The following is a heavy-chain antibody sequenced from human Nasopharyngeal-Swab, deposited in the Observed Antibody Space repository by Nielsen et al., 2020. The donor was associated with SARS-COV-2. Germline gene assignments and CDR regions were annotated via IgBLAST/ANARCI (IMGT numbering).Heavy chain of an antibody. D-gene: IGHD2-2*02. V-gene: IGHV1-69*10. CDR3: ARGYIVVVPAAIRGRDYYYYYGMDV. CDR1: GCTFSSYA. J-gene: IGHJ6*02. Sequence: SVKVSCKASGCTFSSYAISWVRQATGQGLEWMGGIIPILGIANYAQKFQGRVTITADKSTSTAYMELSSLRSEDTDVYYCARGYIVVVPAAIRGRDYYYYYGMDVWGQGTTVTVSS. CDR2: IIPILGIA.